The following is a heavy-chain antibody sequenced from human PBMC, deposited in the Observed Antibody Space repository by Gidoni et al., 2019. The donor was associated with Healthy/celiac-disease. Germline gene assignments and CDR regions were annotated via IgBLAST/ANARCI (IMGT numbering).Heavy chain of an antibody. CDR1: GGPISRSSYY. D-gene: IGHD3-22*01. CDR2: IYYSGST. J-gene: IGHJ4*02. Sequence: QLQLQESGPGLVKPSETLSLTCTVSGGPISRSSYYWGWIRQPPGKGLEWIGSIYYSGSTYYNPSLKSRVTISVDTSKNQFSLKLSSVTAADTAVYYCARHPLTYTMIVQGPKDYFDYWGQGTLVTVSS. V-gene: IGHV4-39*01. CDR3: ARHPLTYTMIVQGPKDYFDY.